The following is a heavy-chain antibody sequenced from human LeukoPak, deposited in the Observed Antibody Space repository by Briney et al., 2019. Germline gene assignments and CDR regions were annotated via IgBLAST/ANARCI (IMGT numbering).Heavy chain of an antibody. V-gene: IGHV1-69*13. CDR1: GGTFSSYA. CDR3: ARGFFERWLQLSRYFDY. CDR2: IIPIFGTA. Sequence: ASVKVSCKASGGTFSSYAISWVRQAPGQGLEWMGGIIPIFGTANYAQKFQGRVTITADESTSTAYMELSSLRSEDTAVYYCARGFFERWLQLSRYFDYWGQGTLVTVSS. J-gene: IGHJ4*02. D-gene: IGHD5-24*01.